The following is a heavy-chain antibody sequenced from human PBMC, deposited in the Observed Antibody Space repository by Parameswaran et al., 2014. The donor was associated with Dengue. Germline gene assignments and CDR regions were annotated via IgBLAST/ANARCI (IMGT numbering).Heavy chain of an antibody. J-gene: IGHJ5*02. Sequence: QAGGSLRLSCAASGFTFSSYAMHWVRQAPGKGLEWVAVISYDGSNKYYADSVKGRFTISRDNSKNTLYLQMNSLRAEDTAVYYCARDGNDFWSGYSPRWFDPWGQGTLVTVSS. CDR1: GFTFSSYA. D-gene: IGHD3-3*01. CDR3: ARDGNDFWSGYSPRWFDP. CDR2: ISYDGSNK. V-gene: IGHV3-30-3*01.